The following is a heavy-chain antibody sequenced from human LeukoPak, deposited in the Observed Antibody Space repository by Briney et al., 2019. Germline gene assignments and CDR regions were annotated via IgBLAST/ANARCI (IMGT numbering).Heavy chain of an antibody. V-gene: IGHV5-51*01. Sequence: GESLKISCKGSGYSFTSYWIGWVRQMPGKGLEWMGIIYPGDSDTRYSPSFQGQVTISADKSISTAYLQWSSLKASDTAMYYCARQLSYDFWSGYWFDYWGQGTLVTVSS. CDR2: IYPGDSDT. D-gene: IGHD3-3*01. CDR1: GYSFTSYW. J-gene: IGHJ4*02. CDR3: ARQLSYDFWSGYWFDY.